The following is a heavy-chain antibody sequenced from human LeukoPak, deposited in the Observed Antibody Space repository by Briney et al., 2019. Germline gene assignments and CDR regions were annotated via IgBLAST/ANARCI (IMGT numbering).Heavy chain of an antibody. CDR1: VAGVSINSAD. Sequence: SPTLSLSCAFSVAGVSINSADWNWIRQPPSRGLEWLGRTHYRSNWYNNYVESVRNLITSDPDTSKTQFSLQLNSVTAEDTAVYYRARGPMGYYYESSGYYSNYFFDYWGQGTLVTVSS. CDR3: ARGPMGYYYESSGYYSNYFFDY. CDR2: THYRSNWYN. V-gene: IGHV6-1*01. J-gene: IGHJ4*02. D-gene: IGHD3-22*01.